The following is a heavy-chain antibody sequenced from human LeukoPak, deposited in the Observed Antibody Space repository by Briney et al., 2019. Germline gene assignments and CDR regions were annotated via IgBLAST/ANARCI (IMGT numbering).Heavy chain of an antibody. CDR2: ISYDGSNK. CDR1: GFTFSSYG. CDR3: ARVVVGATMDAFDI. V-gene: IGHV3-30*03. D-gene: IGHD1-26*01. Sequence: HGGSLRLSCAASGFTFSSYGMHWVRQAPGKGLEWVAVISYDGSNKYYADSVKGRFTISRDNAKNTLYLQMNSLRAEDTAVYYCARVVVGATMDAFDIWGQGTMVTVSS. J-gene: IGHJ3*02.